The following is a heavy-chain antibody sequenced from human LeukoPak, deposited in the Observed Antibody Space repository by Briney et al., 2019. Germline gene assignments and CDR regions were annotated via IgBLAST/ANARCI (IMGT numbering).Heavy chain of an antibody. CDR2: IYSGGSS. V-gene: IGHV3-66*01. CDR3: AREQGGWLNY. J-gene: IGHJ4*02. D-gene: IGHD6-19*01. CDR1: GFTVSSNY. Sequence: GGSLRLSCAASGFTVSSNYMSWVRQAPGKGLEWVSVIYSGGSSYYADSVKGRFIISRDNSTNTLYLQMNSLRAEDTALYYCAREQGGWLNYWGRGTVVTVSS.